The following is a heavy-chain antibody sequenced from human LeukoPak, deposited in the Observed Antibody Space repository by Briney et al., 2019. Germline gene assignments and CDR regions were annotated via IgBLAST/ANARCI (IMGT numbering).Heavy chain of an antibody. D-gene: IGHD6-13*01. CDR3: VRADYSRTFDY. CDR2: INHSGST. Sequence: PSETLSLTCAVYGGSFSGYYWSWIRQPPGKGLEWIGEINHSGSTNYNPSLNSRVTISVDTSKNQFSLKLTSVTPADTALSYFVRADYSRTFDYWGQGTLVTASS. V-gene: IGHV4-34*01. J-gene: IGHJ4*02. CDR1: GGSFSGYY.